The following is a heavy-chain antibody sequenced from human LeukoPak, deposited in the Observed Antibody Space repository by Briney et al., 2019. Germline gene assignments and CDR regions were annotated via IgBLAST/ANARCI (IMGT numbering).Heavy chain of an antibody. CDR2: ISTSGGST. J-gene: IGHJ4*02. V-gene: IGHV3-23*01. CDR1: GFTFSSQA. D-gene: IGHD1-26*01. CDR3: AKEPYSGSQLLDY. Sequence: GRSLRLSCAASGFTFSSQAMSWVRQAPGKGLEWVSAISTSGGSTYYADSVKGRFTISRDNSKNTLYLQMNSLRAEDTAVYYCAKEPYSGSQLLDYWGQGTLVTVSS.